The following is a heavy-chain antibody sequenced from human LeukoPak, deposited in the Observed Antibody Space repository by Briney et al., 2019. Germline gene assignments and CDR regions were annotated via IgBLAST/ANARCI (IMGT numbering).Heavy chain of an antibody. J-gene: IGHJ4*02. CDR1: GYTFTSYD. CDR3: ARGSLPDPDYYDSSGYPFDY. CDR2: RNPNSGNT. Sequence: GASVKVSCKASGYTFTSYDINWVRQATGQGLEWMGWRNPNSGNTGYAQKFQGRVTMTRNTSISTAYMELSSLRSEDTAVYYCARGSLPDPDYYDSSGYPFDYWGQGTLVTVSS. D-gene: IGHD3-22*01. V-gene: IGHV1-8*01.